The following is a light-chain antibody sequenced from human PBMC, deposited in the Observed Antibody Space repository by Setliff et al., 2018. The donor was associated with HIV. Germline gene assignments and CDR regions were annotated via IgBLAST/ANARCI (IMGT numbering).Light chain of an antibody. CDR1: SSDVGAYNY. CDR3: TSYTSGSTYV. CDR2: EVS. J-gene: IGLJ1*01. V-gene: IGLV2-14*01. Sequence: QSALTQPASVSGSPGQSITISCTGTSSDVGAYNYVSWYQQHPGKAPKLMIYEVSNRPSGLSNRFSGSKSGNTASLSISGLQAEDEADYYCTSYTSGSTYVFGTGTKGTVL.